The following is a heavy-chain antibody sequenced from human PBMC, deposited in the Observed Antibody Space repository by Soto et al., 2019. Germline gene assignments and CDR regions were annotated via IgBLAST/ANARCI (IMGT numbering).Heavy chain of an antibody. CDR3: ARDFRGLGIRRTFDY. V-gene: IGHV4-61*03. Sequence: QVQLQESGPGLVKPSETLSLTCTVSGVSVTSGSYYWSWIRQPPGGGLEWIGYIHYTGSISYNPSLRSRVSISIATSEKLFFLSLSSVTTEDTAVYYCARDFRGLGIRRTFDYWGQGTLVAVSS. CDR2: IHYTGSI. D-gene: IGHD3-9*01. CDR1: GVSVTSGSYY. J-gene: IGHJ4*02.